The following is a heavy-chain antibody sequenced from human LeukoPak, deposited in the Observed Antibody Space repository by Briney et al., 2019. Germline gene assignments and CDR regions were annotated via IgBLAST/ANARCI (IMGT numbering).Heavy chain of an antibody. CDR3: AKDKSRYCSGGSCYRTFDY. D-gene: IGHD2-15*01. CDR2: ISGSGGST. J-gene: IGHJ4*02. CDR1: GFTFSSYA. V-gene: IGHV3-23*01. Sequence: GGPLRLSCAASGFTFSSYAMSWVRQAPGKGLEWVSAISGSGGSTYYADSVKGQFTISRDNSKNTLYLQMNSLRAEDTAVYYCAKDKSRYCSGGSCYRTFDYWGQGTLVTVSS.